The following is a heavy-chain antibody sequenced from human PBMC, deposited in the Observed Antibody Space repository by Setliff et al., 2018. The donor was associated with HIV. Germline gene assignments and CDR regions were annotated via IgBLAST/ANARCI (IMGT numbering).Heavy chain of an antibody. V-gene: IGHV4-59*11. CDR3: ARGGGYYYENSGYPTWYYFDY. Sequence: SETLSLTCTVSGGSISSHYWSWIRQPPGKGLEWIGYIYYSGSTNYNPSLTSRVTMSVDTSTNQFSLKLSSVTAADTAVYYCARGGGYYYENSGYPTWYYFDYWGQGSLVTVSS. J-gene: IGHJ4*02. D-gene: IGHD3-22*01. CDR2: IYYSGST. CDR1: GGSISSHY.